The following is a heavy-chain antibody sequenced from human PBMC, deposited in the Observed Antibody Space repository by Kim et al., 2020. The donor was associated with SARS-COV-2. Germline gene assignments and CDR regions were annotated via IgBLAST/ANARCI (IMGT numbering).Heavy chain of an antibody. V-gene: IGHV1-2*06. J-gene: IGHJ6*03. CDR3: ARDGVGTHSYYYYYYMDV. Sequence: ASVKVSCKASGYTFTGYYMHWVRQAPGQGLEWMGRINPNSGGTNYAQKFQGRVTMTRDTSISTAYMELSRLRSDDTAVYYCARDGVGTHSYYYYYYMDVWGKGTTVTVSS. CDR2: INPNSGGT. CDR1: GYTFTGYY. D-gene: IGHD1-1*01.